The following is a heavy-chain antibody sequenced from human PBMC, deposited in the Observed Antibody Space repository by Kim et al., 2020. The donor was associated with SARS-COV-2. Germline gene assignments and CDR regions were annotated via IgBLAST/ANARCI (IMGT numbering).Heavy chain of an antibody. CDR3: TRDGGLGYCSSTSCYFDY. CDR2: IRSKAYGGTT. D-gene: IGHD2-2*01. CDR1: GFTFGYYA. V-gene: IGHV3-49*03. Sequence: GGSLRLSCTASGFTFGYYAMSWFRQAPGKGLEWVGFIRSKAYGGTTEYAASVKGRLTISRDDSKSIAYLQMNSLKTEDTAVYFCTRDGGLGYCSSTSCYFDYWGQGTLVTVSS. J-gene: IGHJ4*02.